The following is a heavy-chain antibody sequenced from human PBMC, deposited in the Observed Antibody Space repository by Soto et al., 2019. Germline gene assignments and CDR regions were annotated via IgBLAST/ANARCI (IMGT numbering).Heavy chain of an antibody. V-gene: IGHV4-30-2*01. D-gene: IGHD6-13*01. J-gene: IGHJ4*02. CDR1: GDSITSGGYS. CDR2: IYQSGSV. Sequence: SETLSLTCAVSGDSITSGGYSWSWIRQPPGKGLEWIGYIYQSGSVHYNPSLKSRVTISVDRSKNQFSLDLSSVTAADTAVYYCARGATAGTGLFNHWGQGTLVTVSS. CDR3: ARGATAGTGLFNH.